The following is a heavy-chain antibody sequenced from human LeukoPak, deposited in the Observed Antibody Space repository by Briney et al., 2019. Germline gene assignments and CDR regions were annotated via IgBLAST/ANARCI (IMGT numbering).Heavy chain of an antibody. CDR1: GYSFTSYW. Sequence: GESLQISCQGSGYSFTSYWIGWVRQMPGKGLEWMGIIYPGDSDTRYSPSFQGQVTISADKSISTAYLQWSSLKASDTAMYYCTTGYYERYFDYWGQGTLVTVSS. J-gene: IGHJ4*02. D-gene: IGHD3-9*01. V-gene: IGHV5-51*01. CDR3: TTGYYERYFDY. CDR2: IYPGDSDT.